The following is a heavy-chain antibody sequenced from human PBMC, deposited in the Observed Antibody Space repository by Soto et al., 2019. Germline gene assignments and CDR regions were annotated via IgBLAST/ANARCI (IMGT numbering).Heavy chain of an antibody. Sequence: SETLSLTCTVSGGSISSSSYYWGWIRQPPGKGLEWIGSIYYSGSTYYNPSLKSRVTISVDTSKNQFSLKLSSVTAADTAVYYCARHVVVGYSYGYYFDYWGQGTLVTVSS. CDR3: ARHVVVGYSYGYYFDY. CDR2: IYYSGST. J-gene: IGHJ4*02. CDR1: GGSISSSSYY. D-gene: IGHD5-18*01. V-gene: IGHV4-39*01.